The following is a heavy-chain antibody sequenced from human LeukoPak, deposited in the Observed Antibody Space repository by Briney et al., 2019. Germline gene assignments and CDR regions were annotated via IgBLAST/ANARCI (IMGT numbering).Heavy chain of an antibody. CDR2: ISSESTNI. CDR3: SRDGSGSGDV. D-gene: IGHD2-21*02. CDR1: GFNFNIYG. V-gene: IGHV3-21*01. J-gene: IGHJ4*02. Sequence: AGGSLRLSCAASGFNFNIYGMNWVRQAPGKGLEWVSSISSESTNIYYTDSVKGRFTIARDSAKNSLYLQMNSLIPEDTAVYYCSRDGSGSGDVWGQGTLVTVSS.